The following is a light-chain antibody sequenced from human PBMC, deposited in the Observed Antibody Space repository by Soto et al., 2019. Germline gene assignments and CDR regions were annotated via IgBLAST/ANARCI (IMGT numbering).Light chain of an antibody. CDR1: QTINTY. V-gene: IGKV1-39*01. Sequence: DIRMTQSPSSLSASVGDRVTITCRAGQTINTYLNWYQHKPGKAPKVLIYAASSLQSGVPSRFSGSGSATDFTLTISSLQPEDFATYYCQQSYSTPRTFGQGTKLEIK. CDR2: AAS. J-gene: IGKJ2*01. CDR3: QQSYSTPRT.